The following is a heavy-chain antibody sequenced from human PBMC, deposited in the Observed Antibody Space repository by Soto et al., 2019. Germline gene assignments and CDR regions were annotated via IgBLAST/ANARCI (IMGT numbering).Heavy chain of an antibody. CDR2: IYYNGNT. D-gene: IGHD3-3*01. CDR1: GGSINSYY. V-gene: IGHV4-59*01. Sequence: SETLSLTCTVSGGSINSYYWSWVRQPPGKGLEWIGYIYYNGNTDYNPSLKSRVIISIDTSKNQFSLKLSSVTAADTAVYFCARVRVVEWLPQTNLFDPWGKGTLVTVSS. CDR3: ARVRVVEWLPQTNLFDP. J-gene: IGHJ5*02.